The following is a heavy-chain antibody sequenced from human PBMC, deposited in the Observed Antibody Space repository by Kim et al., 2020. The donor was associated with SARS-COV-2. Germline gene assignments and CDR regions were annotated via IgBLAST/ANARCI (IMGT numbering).Heavy chain of an antibody. CDR3: TTARLPTYYYGSGSYFYQYYFDY. D-gene: IGHD3-10*01. V-gene: IGHV3-15*01. CDR2: IKSKTDGGTT. J-gene: IGHJ4*02. Sequence: GGSLRLSCAASGFTFSNAWMSWVRQAPGKGLEWVGRIKSKTDGGTTDYAAPVKGRFTISKDDSKNTLYLQMNSLKTEETAVYYCTTARLPTYYYGSGSYFYQYYFDYWGQGTLVTVSS. CDR1: GFTFSNAW.